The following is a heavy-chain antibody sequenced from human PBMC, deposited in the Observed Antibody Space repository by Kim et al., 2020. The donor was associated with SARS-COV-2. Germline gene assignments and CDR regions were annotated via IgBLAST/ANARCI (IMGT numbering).Heavy chain of an antibody. CDR2: MNPNSGNT. CDR1: GYTFTSYD. CDR3: ARGWLIAAAGPLDYYYYGMDV. Sequence: ASVKVSCKASGYTFTSYDINWVRQATGQGLEWMGWMNPNSGNTGYAQKFQGRVTMTRNTSISTAYMELSSLRSEDTAVYYCARGWLIAAAGPLDYYYYGMDVWGQGTTVTVSS. V-gene: IGHV1-8*01. D-gene: IGHD6-13*01. J-gene: IGHJ6*02.